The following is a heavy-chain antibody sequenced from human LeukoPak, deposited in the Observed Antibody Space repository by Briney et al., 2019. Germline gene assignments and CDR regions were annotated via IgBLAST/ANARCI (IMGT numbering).Heavy chain of an antibody. V-gene: IGHV4-4*07. CDR2: IYSTGST. CDR3: ARQIASAGTAGFDF. D-gene: IGHD6-13*01. CDR1: GGSISSYY. Sequence: SETLSLACTVSGGSISSYYWSWMRQPAGKGLEWIGRIYSTGSTNYNPSLKSRVTMSVDTSKNQFSLRLRSVTAADTAVYYCARQIASAGTAGFDFWGQGALVTVSS. J-gene: IGHJ4*02.